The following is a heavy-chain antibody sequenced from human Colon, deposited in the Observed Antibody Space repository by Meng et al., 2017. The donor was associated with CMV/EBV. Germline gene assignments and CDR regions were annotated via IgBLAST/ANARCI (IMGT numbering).Heavy chain of an antibody. CDR1: GFTFSTYD. D-gene: IGHD4-17*01. CDR2: IGTAGDI. V-gene: IGHV3-13*01. J-gene: IGHJ3*02. Sequence: GESLKISCAASGFTFSTYDMHWVRQTSGKGLGWVSGIGTAGDIYYAGSVKGRFTISRDDAKNSSYLQMNSLRAGDTAVYYCARAHFNDGDYGAFDIWGQGTVVTVSS. CDR3: ARAHFNDGDYGAFDI.